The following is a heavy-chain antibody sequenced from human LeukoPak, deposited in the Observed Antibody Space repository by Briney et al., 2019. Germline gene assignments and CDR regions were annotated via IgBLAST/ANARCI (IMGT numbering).Heavy chain of an antibody. D-gene: IGHD3-9*01. CDR1: GGTFSSYA. V-gene: IGHV1-69*06. Sequence: ASVKVSCKASGGTFSSYAISWVRQAPGQGLEWMGGIIPIFGTANYAQKFQGRVTINADKSTSTAYMELSSLRSEDTAVYYCARVRYYDILTGYYEPSWFDYWGQGTLVTVSS. CDR2: IIPIFGTA. J-gene: IGHJ4*02. CDR3: ARVRYYDILTGYYEPSWFDY.